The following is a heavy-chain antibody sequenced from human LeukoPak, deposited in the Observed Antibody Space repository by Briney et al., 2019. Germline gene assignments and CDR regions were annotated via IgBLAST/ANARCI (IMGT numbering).Heavy chain of an antibody. CDR1: GGSISSYY. J-gene: IGHJ4*02. CDR3: ARYSSSWYGVDY. Sequence: PSETLSLTCTVSGGSISSYYWSWIRQPPGKGLEWIGYIYYSGSTNYNPSLKSRVTISVDTSKNQFSLKLSSAIAADTAVYYCARYSSSWYGVDYWGQGTLVTVSS. CDR2: IYYSGST. D-gene: IGHD6-13*01. V-gene: IGHV4-59*01.